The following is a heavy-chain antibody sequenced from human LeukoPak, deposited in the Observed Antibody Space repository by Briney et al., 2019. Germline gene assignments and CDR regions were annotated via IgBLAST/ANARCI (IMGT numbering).Heavy chain of an antibody. D-gene: IGHD3-10*01. CDR3: ARVLMVRGVIAHFDY. CDR1: GYTFTGYY. J-gene: IGHJ4*02. Sequence: ASVNVSCKASGYTFTGYYMHWVRQAPGQGLEWMRWINPNSGGTNYAQKLQGRGTITRDTSISTAYQELSRLRSDDTAVYYCARVLMVRGVIAHFDYWGQGTLVTVSS. CDR2: INPNSGGT. V-gene: IGHV1-2*02.